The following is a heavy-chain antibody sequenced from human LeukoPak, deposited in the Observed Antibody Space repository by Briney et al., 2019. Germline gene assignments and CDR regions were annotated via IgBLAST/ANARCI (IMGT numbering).Heavy chain of an antibody. Sequence: SSVKVSCKASGGTFSSYAISWVRQAPGQGLEWMGGIIPIFGTANYAQKFQGRVTITADESTSTAYMELSSLRSEDTAVYYCARGPGYCSRTSCYNYYYYYYMDVWGKGTTVTVSS. V-gene: IGHV1-69*01. J-gene: IGHJ6*03. CDR3: ARGPGYCSRTSCYNYYYYYYMDV. D-gene: IGHD2-2*02. CDR2: IIPIFGTA. CDR1: GGTFSSYA.